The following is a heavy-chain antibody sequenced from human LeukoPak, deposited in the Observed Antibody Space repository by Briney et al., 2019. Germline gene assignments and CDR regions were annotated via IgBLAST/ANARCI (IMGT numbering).Heavy chain of an antibody. V-gene: IGHV3-7*01. CDR2: IKQDGSEK. CDR3: ARESLVYCTGGSCYEGYFDY. J-gene: IGHJ4*02. Sequence: GGSLRLSCAASGFTFSSYWMSWVRQAPGKGLEWVAYIKQDGSEKYYGDSVKGRFTISRDNAKNSLYLQMNSLRAEVTAVYYCARESLVYCTGGSCYEGYFDYWGQGTLVTVSS. CDR1: GFTFSSYW. D-gene: IGHD2-15*01.